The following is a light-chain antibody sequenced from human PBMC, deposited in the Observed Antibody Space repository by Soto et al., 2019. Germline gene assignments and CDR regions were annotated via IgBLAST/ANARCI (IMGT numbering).Light chain of an antibody. CDR1: SSDVGGSNY. CDR2: EVS. V-gene: IGLV2-8*01. CDR3: SSYAGSNNVV. Sequence: QSALTQPPSASGSPGQSVTISCTGTSSDVGGSNYVSWYQHHPGKAPKLMIYEVSKRPSGVPDRFSGSKSGNTASLTVSGLQAEDEADYYCSSYAGSNNVVFGGGTKVTVL. J-gene: IGLJ2*01.